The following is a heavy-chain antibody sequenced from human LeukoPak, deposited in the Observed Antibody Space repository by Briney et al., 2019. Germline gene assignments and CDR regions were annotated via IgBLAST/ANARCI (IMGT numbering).Heavy chain of an antibody. D-gene: IGHD6-19*01. CDR3: ARRRAVATDY. CDR2: IYYSRSN. CDR1: GGSISSSSYY. J-gene: IGHJ4*02. Sequence: PSPSLSLACTVSGGSISSSSYYWGWIRQPPGKGLEWIGSIYYSRSNYYNPSLKSRVTISVETSKNQFSVKLSSVTAADTAVYYCARRRAVATDYWGQGTLVTVSS. V-gene: IGHV4-39*01.